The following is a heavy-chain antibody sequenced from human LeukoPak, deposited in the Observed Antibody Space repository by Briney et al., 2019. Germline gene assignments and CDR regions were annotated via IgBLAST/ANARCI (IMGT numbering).Heavy chain of an antibody. Sequence: PGRSLRLSCAASGFTFSSYGMHWVRQAPGKGLEWVAVIWYDGSNKYYADSVKGRFTISRDNSKNTLYLQMNSLRAEDTAVYYCARDGGRSYYEGLFAYWGQGTLVTVSS. V-gene: IGHV3-33*08. J-gene: IGHJ4*02. CDR2: IWYDGSNK. D-gene: IGHD1-26*01. CDR1: GFTFSSYG. CDR3: ARDGGRSYYEGLFAY.